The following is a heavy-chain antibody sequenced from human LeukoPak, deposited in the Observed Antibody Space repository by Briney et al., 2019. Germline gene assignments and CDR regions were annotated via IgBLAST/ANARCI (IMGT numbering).Heavy chain of an antibody. J-gene: IGHJ6*02. V-gene: IGHV4-59*08. D-gene: IGHD6-13*01. CDR1: GGSISSYY. CDR3: ASTIAAARPYGMDV. Sequence: SETLSLTCTVSGGSISSYYWSWIRQPPGKGLGWVGYIYYSGNTNYNPSLKSRVTISVDTSKNQFSLKLSSVTAADTAVYYCASTIAAARPYGMDVWGQGTTVTVSS. CDR2: IYYSGNT.